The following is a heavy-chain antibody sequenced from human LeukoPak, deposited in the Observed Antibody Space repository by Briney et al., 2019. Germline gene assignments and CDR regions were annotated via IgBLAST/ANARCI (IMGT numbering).Heavy chain of an antibody. CDR3: AITTTATIDY. Sequence: SETLSLTCAVSGGSISSGGYSWSWIRQPPGKGLEWIGYIYHSGSTYYNPSLKSRVTISVDRSKNQFSLKLSSVTAADTAVYYCAITTTATIDYWGQGTLVTVSS. D-gene: IGHD1-14*01. V-gene: IGHV4-30-2*01. J-gene: IGHJ4*02. CDR1: GGSISSGGYS. CDR2: IYHSGST.